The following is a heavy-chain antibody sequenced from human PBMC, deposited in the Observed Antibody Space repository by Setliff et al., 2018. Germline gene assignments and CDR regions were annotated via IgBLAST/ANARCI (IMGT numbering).Heavy chain of an antibody. V-gene: IGHV3-15*01. D-gene: IGHD3-10*01. CDR1: GFTFSNYG. J-gene: IGHJ4*02. CDR2: IKSKTDGGTT. CDR3: AKAHSLAVRGYFDY. Sequence: GSLRLSCVAPGFTFSNYGMHWVRQAPGKGLEWVGRIKSKTDGGTTDYAAPGKGRFTISRDDSKNTLYLQMNSLRAEDTAVYFCAKAHSLAVRGYFDYWGQGTLVTVSS.